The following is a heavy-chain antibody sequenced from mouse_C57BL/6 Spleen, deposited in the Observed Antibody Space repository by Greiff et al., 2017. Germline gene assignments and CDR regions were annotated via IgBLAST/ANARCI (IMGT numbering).Heavy chain of an antibody. J-gene: IGHJ4*01. CDR2: IDPSDSET. V-gene: IGHV1-52*01. CDR1: GYTFTSYW. CDR3: ARSDYDYTYAMDD. Sequence: QVQLQQPGAELVRPGSSVKLSCKASGYTFTSYWMHWVKQRPIQGLEWIGNIDPSDSETHYNQKFKDKATLTVDKSSSTAYMQLSSLTSEDSAVDYCARSDYDYTYAMDDWGKGTSVTAAS. D-gene: IGHD2-4*01.